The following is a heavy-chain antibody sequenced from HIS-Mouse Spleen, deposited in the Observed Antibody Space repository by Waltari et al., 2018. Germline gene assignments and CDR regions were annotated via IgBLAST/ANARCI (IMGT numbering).Heavy chain of an antibody. CDR2: IYTSGST. CDR3: ARDFHDFWSGYYGGDKKHDAFDI. CDR1: GGSISSYY. V-gene: IGHV4-4*07. Sequence: QVQLQESGPGLVKPSETLSLTCTVSGGSISSYYWSWIRQPAGKGLEWIGRIYTSGSTNHTPSLKSRVTMSVETSKNQFSLKLSSVTAADTAVYYCARDFHDFWSGYYGGDKKHDAFDIWGQGTMVTVSS. J-gene: IGHJ3*02. D-gene: IGHD3-3*01.